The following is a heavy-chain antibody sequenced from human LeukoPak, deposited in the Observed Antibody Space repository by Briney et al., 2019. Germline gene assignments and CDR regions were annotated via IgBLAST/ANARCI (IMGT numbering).Heavy chain of an antibody. CDR1: GYTFTGYY. V-gene: IGHV1-2*02. CDR3: AGGDRPNDYYYYYYMDV. Sequence: ASVKVSCKASGYTFTGYYMHWVRRAPGQGLEWMGWINPNSGGTNYAQKFQGRVTMTRDTSISTAYMELSRLRSDDTAVYYCAGGDRPNDYYYYYYMDVWGKGTTVTVSS. J-gene: IGHJ6*03. CDR2: INPNSGGT. D-gene: IGHD3-16*02.